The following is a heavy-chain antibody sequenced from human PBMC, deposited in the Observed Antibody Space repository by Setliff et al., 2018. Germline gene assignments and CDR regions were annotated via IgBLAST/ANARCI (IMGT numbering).Heavy chain of an antibody. CDR3: AKNGFGVVALGVNNWFDP. CDR1: GFTFSSYS. V-gene: IGHV3-21*01. Sequence: GGSLRLSCAASGFTFSSYSMNWVRQAPGKGLEWVSSISSSSSYIYYADSVKGRFTISRDNAENSLYLQMNSLRAEDTAVYYCAKNGFGVVALGVNNWFDPWGQGTLVTVSS. CDR2: ISSSSSYI. J-gene: IGHJ5*02. D-gene: IGHD3-10*01.